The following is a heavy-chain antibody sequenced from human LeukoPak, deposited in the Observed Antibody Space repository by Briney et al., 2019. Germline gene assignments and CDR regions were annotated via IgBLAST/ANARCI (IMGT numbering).Heavy chain of an antibody. D-gene: IGHD5-18*01. CDR2: IIPIFGTT. V-gene: IGHV1-69*06. Sequence: SVKVSCKASGGTFSSYAISWVRQAPGQGLEWMGGIIPIFGTTNYAQKFQGRVTITADKSTSTAYMELSSLRSEDTAVYYCARGRYSSGFGGNYYYYYMDVWGKGTTVTVSS. CDR1: GGTFSSYA. J-gene: IGHJ6*03. CDR3: ARGRYSSGFGGNYYYYYMDV.